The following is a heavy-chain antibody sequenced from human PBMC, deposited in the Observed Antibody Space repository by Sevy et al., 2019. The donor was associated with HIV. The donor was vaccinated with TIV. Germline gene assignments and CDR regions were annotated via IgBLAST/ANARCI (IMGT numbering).Heavy chain of an antibody. J-gene: IGHJ4*02. CDR3: ARELIGGYTISAFDY. Sequence: ASVKVSCKASGYTFTSYGISWVRQAPGQGLEWMGWINAYNGNTNYAQKLQGRVTMTTDTSTSTAYMELRSLRSDDTAVYYCARELIGGYTISAFDYWGQGTLVTVSS. CDR1: GYTFTSYG. D-gene: IGHD3-3*01. CDR2: INAYNGNT. V-gene: IGHV1-18*01.